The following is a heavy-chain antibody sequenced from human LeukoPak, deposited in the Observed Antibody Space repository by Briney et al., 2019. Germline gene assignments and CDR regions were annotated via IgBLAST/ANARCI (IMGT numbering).Heavy chain of an antibody. CDR2: ISAYNGNT. J-gene: IGHJ3*02. D-gene: IGHD2-2*02. CDR1: GGTFSSYA. Sequence: ASVKVSCKASGGTFSSYAISWVRQAPGQGLEWMAWISAYNGNTNYAQKFHGRVTLTRDTSTSTAYMELRSLRSDDTAVYFCARGMSGYTEDPFDIWGQGTVVTVSS. CDR3: ARGMSGYTEDPFDI. V-gene: IGHV1-18*01.